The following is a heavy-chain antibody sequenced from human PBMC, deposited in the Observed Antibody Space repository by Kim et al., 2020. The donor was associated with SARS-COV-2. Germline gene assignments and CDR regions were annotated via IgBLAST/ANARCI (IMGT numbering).Heavy chain of an antibody. CDR3: AKGQIAGTVAANYGMDV. Sequence: VKGRFTISRDNSKNSLYLQMNSLRTEDTALYYCAKGQIAGTVAANYGMDVWGQGTTVTVSS. J-gene: IGHJ6*02. V-gene: IGHV3-43*01. D-gene: IGHD6-19*01.